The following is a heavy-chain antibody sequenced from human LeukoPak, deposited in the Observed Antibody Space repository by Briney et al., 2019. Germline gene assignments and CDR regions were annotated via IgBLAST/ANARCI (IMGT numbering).Heavy chain of an antibody. CDR1: GYTFTGYY. CDR2: INPNSGGT. J-gene: IGHJ4*02. Sequence: ASVKVSCKAPGYTFTGYYMHWVRQAPGQGLEWMGWINPNSGGTNYAQKFQGRVTMTRDTSISTAYMELSRLRSDDTAVYYCARDQVDLIVRGVSWVPFDYWGQGTLVTVSS. CDR3: ARDQVDLIVRGVSWVPFDY. D-gene: IGHD3-10*01. V-gene: IGHV1-2*02.